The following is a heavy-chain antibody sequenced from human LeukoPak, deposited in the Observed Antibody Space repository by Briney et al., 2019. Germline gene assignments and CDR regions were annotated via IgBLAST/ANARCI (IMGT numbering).Heavy chain of an antibody. D-gene: IGHD5-18*01. J-gene: IGHJ4*02. Sequence: GASVKVSCKASGYTFTSYIINWVRQAPGQGPEWMGWITPYTNNTNSAQKFQGRVTMTTDTSTSTAYMELMSLRSDDTAVYYCARPAGYSYGGDFDYWGQGTLVTVSP. V-gene: IGHV1-18*01. CDR2: ITPYTNNT. CDR1: GYTFTSYI. CDR3: ARPAGYSYGGDFDY.